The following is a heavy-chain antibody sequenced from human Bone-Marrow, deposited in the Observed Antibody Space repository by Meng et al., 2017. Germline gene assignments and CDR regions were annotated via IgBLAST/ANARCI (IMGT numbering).Heavy chain of an antibody. D-gene: IGHD1-26*01. Sequence: QLQLQESGPGLVKPSETLSLTCTVSGGSISSSSYYWGWIRQPPGKGLEWIGSFYYSGSTFSNPSLKNRVTISVDTSKNQSSLKLSSVTAADTAVYYCSVGELLPTWFDPWGQGTLVTVSS. CDR3: SVGELLPTWFDP. CDR1: GGSISSSSYY. CDR2: FYYSGST. J-gene: IGHJ5*02. V-gene: IGHV4-39*01.